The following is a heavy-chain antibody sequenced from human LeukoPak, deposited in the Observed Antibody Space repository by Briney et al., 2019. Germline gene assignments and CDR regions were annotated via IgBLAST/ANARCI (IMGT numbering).Heavy chain of an antibody. CDR3: ARDKVSTKGYSSGWSFDY. D-gene: IGHD6-19*01. V-gene: IGHV3-30*04. CDR2: TSNDGINK. CDR1: GFTFSSYA. Sequence: GGSLRVSCAASGFTFSSYAMHWVRQAPGKGLEWVAVTSNDGINKYYSDSVKGRLTMSRDNSKNTLYLQMDSLRAEDTAVYYCARDKVSTKGYSSGWSFDYWGQGTLVTVSS. J-gene: IGHJ4*02.